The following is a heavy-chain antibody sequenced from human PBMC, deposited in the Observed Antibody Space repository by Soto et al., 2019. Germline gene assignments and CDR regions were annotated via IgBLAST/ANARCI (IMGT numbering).Heavy chain of an antibody. CDR2: IYNGGNT. Sequence: SETLSLTCTVSGGSISSYYWSWIRQSAGKGLEWIGRIYNGGNTQYNPSLKRRVTMSADTSKNQFSLRLNSVTAADTAVYYCARDGSDSNGLDVWGQGTTVTVSS. CDR1: GGSISSYY. CDR3: ARDGSDSNGLDV. D-gene: IGHD4-4*01. V-gene: IGHV4-4*07. J-gene: IGHJ6*02.